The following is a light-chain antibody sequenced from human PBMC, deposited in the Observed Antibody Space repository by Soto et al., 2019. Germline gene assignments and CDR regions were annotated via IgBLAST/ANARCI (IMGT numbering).Light chain of an antibody. Sequence: DLQMTQSPSSLSASVGDRVTITCRASQSISDYLNWYQQKPGKAPNLLIYASSILQSGVPSRFSGSGSGTDFTITITSLQPEDFATYYCQQSRGTSLTFGGGTKVEVK. J-gene: IGKJ4*01. CDR1: QSISDY. CDR2: ASS. CDR3: QQSRGTSLT. V-gene: IGKV1-39*01.